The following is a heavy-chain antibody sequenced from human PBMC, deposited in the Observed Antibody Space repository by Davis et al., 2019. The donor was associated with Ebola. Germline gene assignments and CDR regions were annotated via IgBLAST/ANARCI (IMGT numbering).Heavy chain of an antibody. D-gene: IGHD1-26*01. CDR1: RGHSNY. CDR3: APGGDYFDS. V-gene: IGHV4-59*01. CDR2: INNKGTT. J-gene: IGHJ4*02. Sequence: PSETLSPTFRVPRGHSNYWNWIRQPPGKGLEWLGYINNKGTTNYNPSLQSRVTISTDTSTNDFSLTLTSVTPADTAVYYCAPGGDYFDSWGPGALVTVSS.